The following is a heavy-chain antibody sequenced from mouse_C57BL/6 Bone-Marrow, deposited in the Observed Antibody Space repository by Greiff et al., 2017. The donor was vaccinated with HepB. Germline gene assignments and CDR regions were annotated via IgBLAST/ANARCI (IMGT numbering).Heavy chain of an antibody. CDR1: GFTFSDYG. D-gene: IGHD1-1*01. Sequence: EVKLMESGGGLVQPGGSLKLSCAASGFTFSDYGMAWVRQAPRKGPEWVAFISNLAYSIYYADTVTGRFTISRENAKNTLYLEMSSLRSEDTAMYYCARHNYGSSYWYFDVWGTGTTVTVSS. V-gene: IGHV5-15*01. CDR3: ARHNYGSSYWYFDV. CDR2: ISNLAYSI. J-gene: IGHJ1*03.